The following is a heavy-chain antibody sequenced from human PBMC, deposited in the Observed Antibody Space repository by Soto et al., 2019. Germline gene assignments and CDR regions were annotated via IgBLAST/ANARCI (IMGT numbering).Heavy chain of an antibody. CDR2: ISSSSSTI. CDR3: ARDLPGIAAAGTLDY. D-gene: IGHD6-13*01. V-gene: IGHV3-48*01. J-gene: IGHJ4*02. CDR1: GFTFSSYS. Sequence: GGSLRLSCAASGFTFSSYSMNWVRQAPGKGLEWVSYISSSSSTIYYADSVKGRFTISRDNAKNSLYLQMNSLGAEDTAVYYCARDLPGIAAAGTLDYWGQGTLVTVSS.